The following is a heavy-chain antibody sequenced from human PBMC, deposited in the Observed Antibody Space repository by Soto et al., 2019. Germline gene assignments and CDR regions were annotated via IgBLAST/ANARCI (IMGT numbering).Heavy chain of an antibody. Sequence: PGGSLRLSCAASGFSFGGYAMTWVRQAPGKGLEWFSTTGDSGRTTYYADSVKGRFTVSRDNSKNTLDLQMISLRADDTAVYYCATFHNTSRSFYYWGQGTLVTVSS. CDR1: GFSFGGYA. J-gene: IGHJ4*02. CDR3: ATFHNTSRSFYY. D-gene: IGHD1-20*01. CDR2: TGDSGRTT. V-gene: IGHV3-23*01.